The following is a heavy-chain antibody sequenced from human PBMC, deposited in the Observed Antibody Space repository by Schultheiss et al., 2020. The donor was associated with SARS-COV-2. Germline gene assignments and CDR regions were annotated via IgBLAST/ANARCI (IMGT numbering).Heavy chain of an antibody. J-gene: IGHJ4*02. V-gene: IGHV3-21*01. D-gene: IGHD3-16*01. CDR1: GFTVSSNY. Sequence: GESLKISCAASGFTVSSNYMSWVRQAPGKGLEWVSSISSSSSYIYYADSVKGRFTISRDNSKNTLYLQMNSLRAEDTAVYYCARGGDWGQGTLVTVSS. CDR3: ARGGD. CDR2: ISSSSSYI.